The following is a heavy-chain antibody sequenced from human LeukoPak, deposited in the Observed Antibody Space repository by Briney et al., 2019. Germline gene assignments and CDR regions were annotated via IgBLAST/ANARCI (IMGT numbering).Heavy chain of an antibody. CDR2: INEDGSKK. CDR3: ASSSYSSSSS. V-gene: IGHV3-7*01. Sequence: GGSLRLSCAAYGFTFTNYWMIWVRQAPGKGLEWVANINEDGSKKYYVGSVEGRFTISRDNAKNSVFLQMNSLRAEDTAMYYCASSSYSSSSSWGQGTLVTVSS. CDR1: GFTFTNYW. D-gene: IGHD6-6*01. J-gene: IGHJ5*02.